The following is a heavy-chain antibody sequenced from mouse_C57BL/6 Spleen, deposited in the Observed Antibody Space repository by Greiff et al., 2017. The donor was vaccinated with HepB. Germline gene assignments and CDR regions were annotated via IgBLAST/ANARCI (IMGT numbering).Heavy chain of an antibody. D-gene: IGHD2-4*01. Sequence: EVKLMESGGGLVKPGGSLKLSCAASGFTFSDYGMHWVRQAPEKGLEWVAYISSGSSTTYYADTVKGRFTISRDNAKNTLYLQMTSLRSEDTAMYYCARRDYDYDYYAMDYWGQGTSVTVSS. CDR1: GFTFSDYG. CDR3: ARRDYDYDYYAMDY. V-gene: IGHV5-17*01. CDR2: ISSGSSTT. J-gene: IGHJ4*01.